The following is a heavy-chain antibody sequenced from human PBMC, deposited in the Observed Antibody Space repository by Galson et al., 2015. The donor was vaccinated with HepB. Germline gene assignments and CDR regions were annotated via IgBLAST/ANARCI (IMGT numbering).Heavy chain of an antibody. Sequence: QSGAEVKKPGESLKISCKGSGYSFTSYWIGWVRQMPGKGLEWMGIIYPGDSDTRYSPSFQGQVTISADKSISTAYLQWSSLKASDTAMYYCARRGRVATMVRGVIPLDYWGQGTLVTVSS. D-gene: IGHD3-10*01. J-gene: IGHJ4*02. CDR3: ARRGRVATMVRGVIPLDY. CDR1: GYSFTSYW. V-gene: IGHV5-51*01. CDR2: IYPGDSDT.